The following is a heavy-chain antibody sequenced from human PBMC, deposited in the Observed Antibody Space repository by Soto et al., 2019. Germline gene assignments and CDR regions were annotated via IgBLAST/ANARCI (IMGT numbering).Heavy chain of an antibody. CDR1: GGTFSSYA. CDR3: ARAVLLLVRGVINWFDP. V-gene: IGHV1-69*01. J-gene: IGHJ5*02. D-gene: IGHD3-10*01. Sequence: RASVKVSCKASGGTFSSYAISWVRQAPGQGLEWMGGIIPIFGTANYAQKFQGRVTITADESTSTAYMELSSLRSEDTAVYYCARAVLLLVRGVINWFDPWGQGTLVTVSS. CDR2: IIPIFGTA.